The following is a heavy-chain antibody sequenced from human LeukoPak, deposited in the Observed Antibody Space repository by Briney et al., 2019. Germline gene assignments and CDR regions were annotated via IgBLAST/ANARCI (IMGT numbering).Heavy chain of an antibody. J-gene: IGHJ4*02. V-gene: IGHV3-7*01. CDR1: GFTFNSYY. CDR2: ISPDGGEK. Sequence: GGSLRLSCAASGFTFNSYYMSWVRQAPGKGLEWVAHISPDGGEKYYVDSVKGRFTISRDNAKNSLYLQLNSLRAEDAAVYYRARDRGYCTNGVCYTVLDYWGQGTLVTVSS. CDR3: ARDRGYCTNGVCYTVLDY. D-gene: IGHD2-8*01.